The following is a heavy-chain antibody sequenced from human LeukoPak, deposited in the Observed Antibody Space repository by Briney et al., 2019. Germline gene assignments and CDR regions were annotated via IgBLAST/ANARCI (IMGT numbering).Heavy chain of an antibody. CDR3: ARGLRFLEWLSNAWFDP. J-gene: IGHJ5*02. Sequence: SETLSLTCAVSGGSISSGGYSWSWIRQPPGKGLEWIGYIFHSGSTYYNPSLKSRVTISVDRSKKQFSLKLSSVTAADTAVYYCARGLRFLEWLSNAWFDPWGQGTLVTVSS. V-gene: IGHV4-30-2*01. CDR1: GGSISSGGYS. D-gene: IGHD3-3*01. CDR2: IFHSGST.